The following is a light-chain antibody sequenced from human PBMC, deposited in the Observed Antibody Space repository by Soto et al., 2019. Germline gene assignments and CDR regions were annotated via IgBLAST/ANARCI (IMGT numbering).Light chain of an antibody. V-gene: IGKV1-39*01. Sequence: DIQMTQCPSPLSASVGDRITITCRASQTIARYLNWFQQKSGQPPKLLVYAASTLLHGVPSRFSASGSGSDFTLTINSLQPEDLATYYCQQSYNAPFNFGPGTKVDIK. CDR1: QTIARY. J-gene: IGKJ3*01. CDR3: QQSYNAPFN. CDR2: AAS.